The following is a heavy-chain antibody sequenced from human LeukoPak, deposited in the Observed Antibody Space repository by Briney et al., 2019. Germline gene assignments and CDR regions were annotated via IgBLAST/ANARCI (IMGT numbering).Heavy chain of an antibody. CDR1: GYTFTSYG. CDR2: ISAYNGNT. D-gene: IGHD2-2*02. J-gene: IGHJ5*02. Sequence: ASVKVSCKASGYTFTSYGISWVRQAPGQGLEWMGWISAYNGNTNYAQKFQGRVTMTTDTSTSTAYMELRSLRSDDTAVYYCARDQGYCIGTGCYRNWFDPWGQGTLVTVSS. V-gene: IGHV1-18*01. CDR3: ARDQGYCIGTGCYRNWFDP.